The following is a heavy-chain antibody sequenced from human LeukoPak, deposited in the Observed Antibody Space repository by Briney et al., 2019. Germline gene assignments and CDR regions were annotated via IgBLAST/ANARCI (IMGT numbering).Heavy chain of an antibody. D-gene: IGHD3-10*01. CDR2: IKQDGSEK. CDR1: GFTFSSYW. J-gene: IGHJ4*02. Sequence: GGSLRLSCAASGFTFSSYWMSWVRQAPGKGLEWVANIKQDGSEKYYVDSVKGRFTISRDNAKNSLYLQMNSLRAEDTAVYYCARDEIDYGSNPIDYWAQGTLVTVSS. CDR3: ARDEIDYGSNPIDY. V-gene: IGHV3-7*01.